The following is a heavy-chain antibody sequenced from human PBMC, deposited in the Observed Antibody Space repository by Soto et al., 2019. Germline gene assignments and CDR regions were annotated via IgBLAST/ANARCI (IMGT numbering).Heavy chain of an antibody. V-gene: IGHV4-59*08. J-gene: IGHJ5*02. CDR3: ARTPTYCSGGSCYSQINWFDP. CDR2: IYYSGST. Sequence: PSETLSLTCTVSGGSISSYYWSWIRQPPGKGLEWIGYIYYSGSTNYNPSLKSRVTISVDTSKNQFSLKLSSVTAADTAVYYCARTPTYCSGGSCYSQINWFDPWGQGTLVTVSS. CDR1: GGSISSYY. D-gene: IGHD2-15*01.